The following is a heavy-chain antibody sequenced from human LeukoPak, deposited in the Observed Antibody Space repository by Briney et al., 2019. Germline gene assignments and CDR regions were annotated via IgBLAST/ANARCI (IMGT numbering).Heavy chain of an antibody. J-gene: IGHJ4*02. D-gene: IGHD2-15*01. CDR2: ITGSGGTT. V-gene: IGHV3-23*01. CDR3: AKERGPGVWALHY. CDR1: GFTFSTYA. Sequence: GGSLRLSCAASGFTFSTYAMSWVRQAPGKGLEWVSLITGSGGTTYDADSVKGRFTISRDNSKNTLFLHMNSLRADDTAVYYCAKERGPGVWALHYWGQGTLSPSPQ.